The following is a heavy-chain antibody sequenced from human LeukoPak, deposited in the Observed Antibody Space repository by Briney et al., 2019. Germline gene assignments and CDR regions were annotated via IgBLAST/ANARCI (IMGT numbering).Heavy chain of an antibody. V-gene: IGHV3-21*06. J-gene: IGHJ4*02. D-gene: IGHD6-25*01. CDR2: ISGRSSHM. CDR1: GFTFSDYD. CDR3: ARAFPPLRTSAAGDF. Sequence: PGGSLRLSCTASGFTFSDYDMNWVRLAPGKGLEWVSSISGRSSHMYYTDSAKGRFAISRDNAKNSLYQQMNSLRAEDTAVYYCARAFPPLRTSAAGDFWGQGTLVTVSS.